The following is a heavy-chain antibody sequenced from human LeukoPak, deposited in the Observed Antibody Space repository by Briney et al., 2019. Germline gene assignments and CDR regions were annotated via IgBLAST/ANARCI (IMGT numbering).Heavy chain of an antibody. V-gene: IGHV3-23*01. CDR2: ISYNGGSK. Sequence: PGGSLRLSCAASGFTFNRYAMSWVRQAPGKGLEWVSGISYNGGSKFYADSVKGRFTISRDNSKNTLFLQMNSLRAEDTAVYYCAKDRVLRGYSYAFDIWGQGTLVTVSS. CDR1: GFTFNRYA. D-gene: IGHD5-18*01. CDR3: AKDRVLRGYSYAFDI. J-gene: IGHJ4*02.